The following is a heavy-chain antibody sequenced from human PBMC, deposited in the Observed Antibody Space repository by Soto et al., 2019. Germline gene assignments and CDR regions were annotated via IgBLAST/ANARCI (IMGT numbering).Heavy chain of an antibody. CDR2: IYTGGST. V-gene: IGHV4-4*07. CDR1: GGSVSNYY. D-gene: IGHD2-15*01. Sequence: QVQLQESGPGLVKPSETLSITCSVSGGSVSNYYWSWFRQPAGKGLEWIGRIYTGGSTNYNPSLKSRVTLSVDTSKNQFSLRLTSVTAADTAVYYCARANVGPPGGGSWTMPFDFWGQGTLVTVSS. J-gene: IGHJ4*02. CDR3: ARANVGPPGGGSWTMPFDF.